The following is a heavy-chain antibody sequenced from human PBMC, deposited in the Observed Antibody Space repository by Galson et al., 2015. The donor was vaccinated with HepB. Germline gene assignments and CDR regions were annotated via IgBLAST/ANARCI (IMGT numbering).Heavy chain of an antibody. D-gene: IGHD1-26*01. V-gene: IGHV1-69*13. CDR3: ARDASIVGAHNWFDP. CDR2: IIPIFGTA. Sequence: SVKVSCKASGGTFSSYAISWVRQAPGQGLEWMGGIIPIFGTANYAQKFQGRVTITADESTSTAYMERISLRSEDSAVYYCARDASIVGAHNWFDPWGQGTLVTVSS. J-gene: IGHJ5*02. CDR1: GGTFSSYA.